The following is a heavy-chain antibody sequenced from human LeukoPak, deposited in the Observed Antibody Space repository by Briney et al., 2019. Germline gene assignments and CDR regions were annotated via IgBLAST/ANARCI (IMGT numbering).Heavy chain of an antibody. D-gene: IGHD3-3*01. CDR1: GFTFSSYA. J-gene: IGHJ4*02. V-gene: IGHV3-30*01. CDR2: ISYDGSNK. Sequence: PGGSLRLSCAASGFTFSSYAMHWVRQAPGKGREWVAVISYDGSNKYYADSVKGRFTISRDNSKNTLYLQMNSLRAEDTAVYYCAREVVGTYYDFWSGYYSPNAFDYWGQGTLVTVSS. CDR3: AREVVGTYYDFWSGYYSPNAFDY.